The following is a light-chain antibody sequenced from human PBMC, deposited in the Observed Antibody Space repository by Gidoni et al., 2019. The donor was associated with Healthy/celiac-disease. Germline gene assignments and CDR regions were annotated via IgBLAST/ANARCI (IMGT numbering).Light chain of an antibody. V-gene: IGLV2-14*03. CDR2: DVS. Sequence: QSALTQPASVSGSPGQSINISCPGTSRDVGGYNYVSWYQQHPGKAPKLMIYDVSNRPSGVSNRFSGSKSGNTASLTISGLQAEDEADYYCSSYTSSSTRVFGTGTKVTVL. CDR3: SSYTSSSTRV. CDR1: SRDVGGYNY. J-gene: IGLJ1*01.